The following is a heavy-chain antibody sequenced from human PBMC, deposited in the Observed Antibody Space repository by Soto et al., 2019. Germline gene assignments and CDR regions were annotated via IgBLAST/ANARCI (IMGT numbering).Heavy chain of an antibody. D-gene: IGHD3-9*01. Sequence: PGGSLRLSCAASGFTFSSYSMNWVCQAPGKGLEWVSSISSSSSYIYYADSVKGRFTISRDNAKNSLYLQMNSLRAEDTAVYYCARDDTSTRYFDCWGQGTLVTVSS. CDR3: ARDDTSTRYFDC. J-gene: IGHJ4*02. CDR2: ISSSSSYI. V-gene: IGHV3-21*01. CDR1: GFTFSSYS.